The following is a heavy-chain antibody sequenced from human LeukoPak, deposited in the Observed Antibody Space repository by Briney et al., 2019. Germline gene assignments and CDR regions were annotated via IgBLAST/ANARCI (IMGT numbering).Heavy chain of an antibody. CDR1: GFTFSRAW. J-gene: IGHJ5*02. CDR3: ARGASGIQIWFFDP. CDR2: IKQDGSEK. D-gene: IGHD5-18*01. Sequence: PGGSLRLSCVASGFTFSRAWMSWVRQAPGKGLEWVANIKQDGSEKYYVDSVKGRFTISRDNAKKSLYLEMNSLRAEDTAVYYCARGASGIQIWFFDPWGQGTLVTVSS. V-gene: IGHV3-7*01.